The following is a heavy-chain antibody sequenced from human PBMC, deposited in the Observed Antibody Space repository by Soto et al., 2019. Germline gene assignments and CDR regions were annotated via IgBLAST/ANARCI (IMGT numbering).Heavy chain of an antibody. CDR2: IKHDGSEK. Sequence: EVQLVESGGGLVQPGGSRRLSCAASGFTFSNYWMSWVRQAPGKGPEWVANIKHDGSEKNYVDSVEGRFTISRDNAKNSLYLQMNSLRAEDTAVYYCATYAHHTFDSWGQGTLVTVSS. V-gene: IGHV3-7*01. J-gene: IGHJ5*01. CDR1: GFTFSNYW. D-gene: IGHD3-16*01. CDR3: ATYAHHTFDS.